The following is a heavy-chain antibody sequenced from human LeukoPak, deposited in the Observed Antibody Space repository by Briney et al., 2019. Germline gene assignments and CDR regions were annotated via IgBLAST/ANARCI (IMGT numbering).Heavy chain of an antibody. D-gene: IGHD4-11*01. CDR2: ISDIGRP. CDR1: EFTFSSYA. Sequence: PGGSLRLSCAASEFTFSSYAMSWFRQAPGKGLEWVSGISDIGRPYYAGSVKGRFIISRDNSNNMLYVQMNSLRAEDTAIYYCARERDSAFDSWGQGTLVTVSS. CDR3: ARERDSAFDS. V-gene: IGHV3-23*01. J-gene: IGHJ4*02.